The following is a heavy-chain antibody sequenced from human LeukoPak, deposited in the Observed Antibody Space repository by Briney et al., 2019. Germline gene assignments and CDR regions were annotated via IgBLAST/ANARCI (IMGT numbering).Heavy chain of an antibody. Sequence: GESPKISCKGSGYSFTSYWIGWVRQMPGKGLEWMGIIYPGDSDTRYSPSFQGQVTISADKSISTAYLQWSSLKASDTAMYYCARSGRFGAKGHDAFDIWGQGTMVTVSS. V-gene: IGHV5-51*01. CDR3: ARSGRFGAKGHDAFDI. D-gene: IGHD3-10*01. CDR1: GYSFTSYW. J-gene: IGHJ3*02. CDR2: IYPGDSDT.